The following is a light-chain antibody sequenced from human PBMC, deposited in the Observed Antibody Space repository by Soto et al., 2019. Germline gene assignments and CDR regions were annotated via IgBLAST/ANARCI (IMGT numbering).Light chain of an antibody. CDR1: SSNIGAGYD. Sequence: QSVLTQPPSVSGAPGQRVTISCTGSSSNIGAGYDVHWYQQLPGTAPKLLIYVNSNRPSGVPDRFSGSKSGTSASLAITGLQAEDEADYYCQSYDSSLGYVFGTGTKLTVL. J-gene: IGLJ1*01. CDR3: QSYDSSLGYV. CDR2: VNS. V-gene: IGLV1-40*01.